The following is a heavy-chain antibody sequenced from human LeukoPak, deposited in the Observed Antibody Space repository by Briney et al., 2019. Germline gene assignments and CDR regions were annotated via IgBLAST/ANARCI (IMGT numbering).Heavy chain of an antibody. CDR2: IYYSGST. V-gene: IGHV4-59*01. Sequence: PSETLSLTCTVSGGSISSYYRSWIRQPPGKGLEWIGYIYYSGSTNYNPSLKSRVTISVDTSKNQFSLKLSSVTAADTAVYYCAREDNWNDYYYYMDVWGKGTTVTVSS. D-gene: IGHD1-20*01. CDR3: AREDNWNDYYYYMDV. CDR1: GGSISSYY. J-gene: IGHJ6*03.